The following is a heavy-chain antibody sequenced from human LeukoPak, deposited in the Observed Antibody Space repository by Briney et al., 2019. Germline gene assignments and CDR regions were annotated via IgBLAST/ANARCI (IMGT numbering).Heavy chain of an antibody. CDR1: GFMFRSFE. CDR2: ISSGASTM. J-gene: IGHJ4*02. CDR3: ALLVVASDFDY. Sequence: GGSLRLSCAASGFMFRSFEMYWVRQAPGKGLEWGAYISSGASTMYYADSVKGRFTISRDDAKNSLFLQMNSLRAEDTAVYYCALLVVASDFDYWGQGTLVTVSS. V-gene: IGHV3-48*03. D-gene: IGHD5-12*01.